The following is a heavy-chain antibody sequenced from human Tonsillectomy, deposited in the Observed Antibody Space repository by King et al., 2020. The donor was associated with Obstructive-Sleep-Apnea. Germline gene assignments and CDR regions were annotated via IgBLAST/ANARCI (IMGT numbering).Heavy chain of an antibody. D-gene: IGHD3-16*01. V-gene: IGHV3-48*04. J-gene: IGHJ4*02. CDR1: GFTFSAYA. CDR3: ARDWGTTGD. Sequence: VQLVESGGGLVQPGGSLRLSCAASGFTFSAYAMNWVRQTPAKGLEWVSYIISSGRTAYHADSGEGRFTISRDNTKNSVYLQMNSLRAEDTAVYFCARDWGTTGDWGQGTLVTVSA. CDR2: IISSGRTA.